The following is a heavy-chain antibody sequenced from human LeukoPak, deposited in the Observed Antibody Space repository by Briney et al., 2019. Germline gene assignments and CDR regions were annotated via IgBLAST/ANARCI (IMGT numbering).Heavy chain of an antibody. CDR2: ISAYNGNT. CDR3: AQYNGYDYSNYYFDY. J-gene: IGHJ4*02. D-gene: IGHD5-12*01. Sequence: ASVKVSCKASGYTFTSYGISWVRQAPGQGLEWMGWISAYNGNTNYAQKLQGRVTMTTDTSTSTAYMELRSLRSDDTAVYYCAQYNGYDYSNYYFDYWGQGTLVTVSS. CDR1: GYTFTSYG. V-gene: IGHV1-18*01.